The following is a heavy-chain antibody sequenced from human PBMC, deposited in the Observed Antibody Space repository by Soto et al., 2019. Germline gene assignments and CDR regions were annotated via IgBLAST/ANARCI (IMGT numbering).Heavy chain of an antibody. J-gene: IGHJ3*02. V-gene: IGHV3-23*01. CDR1: GFTFGSHD. Sequence: EVQLLESGGGLVQPGGSLRLSCAASGFTFGSHDMSWVRQAPGKVLERVSSISVSDPGTYYADSVKVRFTISRDISKNTLFLQMDSLRAEDTALYYRTKGTWLDIWGQGTMVTVSS. CDR3: TKGTWLDI. CDR2: ISVSDPGT. D-gene: IGHD6-19*01.